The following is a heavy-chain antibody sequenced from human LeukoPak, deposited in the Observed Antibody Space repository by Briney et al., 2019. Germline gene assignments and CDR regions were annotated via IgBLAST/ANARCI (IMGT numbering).Heavy chain of an antibody. V-gene: IGHV3-48*03. D-gene: IGHD3-22*01. CDR1: GFTFSSYE. CDR2: ISSSGSTI. J-gene: IGHJ4*02. CDR3: ARSMIGIDY. Sequence: GGSLRLSCAASGFTFSSYEMNWVRQAPGKGLEWVSYISSSGSTIYYADSVKGRFTIPRDNAKTSLYLQMTSLRAEDTAVYYCARSMIGIDYWGQGTLVTVSS.